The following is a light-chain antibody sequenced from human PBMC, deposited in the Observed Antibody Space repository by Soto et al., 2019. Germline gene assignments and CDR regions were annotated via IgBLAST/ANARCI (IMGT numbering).Light chain of an antibody. CDR1: QSIRSW. CDR2: DAY. Sequence: DIQMTQSPSILSASVGDRVTITCRASQSIRSWLAWYQQKPGKAPKLLIYDAYSLESGVPSRFSGRRSGTEFTLTISSLPPDNFATYYCQQYSTYSTFGQGTKVDIK. J-gene: IGKJ1*01. CDR3: QQYSTYST. V-gene: IGKV1-5*01.